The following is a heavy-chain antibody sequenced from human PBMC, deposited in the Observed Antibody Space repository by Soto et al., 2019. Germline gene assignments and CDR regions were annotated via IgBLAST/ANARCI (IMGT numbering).Heavy chain of an antibody. Sequence: QVQLVQSGAEVKKPGSSVKVSCKASGGTFSSYAISWVRQAPGQGLEWMGGIIPIFGTANYAQKFQGRVTITADEATRTAYMELSSLRSEDTAVYYCAKRPGGGLLWFGVGGMDVWGQGTTVTVSS. CDR3: AKRPGGGLLWFGVGGMDV. CDR1: GGTFSSYA. D-gene: IGHD3-10*01. V-gene: IGHV1-69*01. CDR2: IIPIFGTA. J-gene: IGHJ6*02.